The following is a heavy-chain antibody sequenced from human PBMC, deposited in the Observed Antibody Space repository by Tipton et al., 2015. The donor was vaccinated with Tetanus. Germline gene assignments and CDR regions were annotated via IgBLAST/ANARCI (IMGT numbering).Heavy chain of an antibody. J-gene: IGHJ6*02. V-gene: IGHV4-61*08. CDR1: GGSVSGGDYH. Sequence: TLSLTCTVSGGSVSGGDYHWSWIRQPPGKGLEWIGYSHYSGSTSSNPSLKSRVTISLDTSKNQFSLRLNSVTAADTAVYFCARTPDYYYGMDVWGQGTTVTVSS. CDR3: ARTPDYYYGMDV. CDR2: SHYSGST.